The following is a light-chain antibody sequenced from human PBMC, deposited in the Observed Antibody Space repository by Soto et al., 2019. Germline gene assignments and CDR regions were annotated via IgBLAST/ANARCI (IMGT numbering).Light chain of an antibody. Sequence: IGLTQSPGALSLSPRERVALSCMASQSVRTSHLAWYQQKPGQAPRLLIYDAYNRATGIPPRFSGSGSGTDFTLTISSLEPEDSAVYYCQQRHMWPITVGQGTRLE. CDR2: DAY. CDR1: QSVRTSH. J-gene: IGKJ5*01. CDR3: QQRHMWPIT. V-gene: IGKV3D-20*02.